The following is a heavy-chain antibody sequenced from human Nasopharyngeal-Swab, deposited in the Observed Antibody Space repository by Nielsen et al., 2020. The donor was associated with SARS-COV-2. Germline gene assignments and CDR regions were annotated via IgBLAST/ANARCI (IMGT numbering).Heavy chain of an antibody. V-gene: IGHV3-30*03. CDR1: GFTFSSYG. Sequence: GESLKISCAASGFTFSSYGMHWVRQAPGKGLEWVAVISYDGSNKYYADSAKGRFTISRDNSKNTLYLQMNSLRAEDTAVYYCARANSSSWSFDYWGQGTLVTVSS. CDR3: ARANSSSWSFDY. J-gene: IGHJ4*02. D-gene: IGHD6-13*01. CDR2: ISYDGSNK.